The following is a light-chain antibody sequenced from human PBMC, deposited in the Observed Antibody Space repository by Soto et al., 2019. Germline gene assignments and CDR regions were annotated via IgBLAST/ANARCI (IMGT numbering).Light chain of an antibody. Sequence: QSVLTQPPSASGTPGQRVTISCSGSSSNIVSNTVNWYQQLPGTAPKLLIHGNNQRPSGVPARFSGSKSGSSASLAISGLQSEDEADYYCAAWDDSRNALLFGGGTKLTVL. CDR3: AAWDDSRNALL. CDR1: SSNIVSNT. J-gene: IGLJ3*02. CDR2: GNN. V-gene: IGLV1-44*01.